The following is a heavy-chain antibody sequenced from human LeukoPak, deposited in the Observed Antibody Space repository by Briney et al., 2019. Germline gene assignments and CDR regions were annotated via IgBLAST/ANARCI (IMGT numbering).Heavy chain of an antibody. V-gene: IGHV3-30*02. CDR2: IQYDGSHK. Sequence: GGSLRLSCAASGFTFSISDMHWVRQAPGKGLEWVSFIQYDGSHKNYIDSVKGRFTISRDNSRNTLYLQMFSLRAEDTAVYFCAKDLILWGQGTVVTVSS. CDR3: AKDLIL. CDR1: GFTFSISD. D-gene: IGHD2-8*01. J-gene: IGHJ3*01.